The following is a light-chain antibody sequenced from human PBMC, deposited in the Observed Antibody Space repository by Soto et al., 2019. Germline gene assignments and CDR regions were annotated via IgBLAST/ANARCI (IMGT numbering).Light chain of an antibody. J-gene: IGKJ2*01. V-gene: IGKV3-20*01. Sequence: EIVLTQSPGTLSLSPGERATLSCRASQTVTGSYLAWYQQKPGQAPRLLIYGVSNRATGIPDRFSGSGSGTDFTLTFSRLEPEDFAVYYCQQCGPSLKYTFGQGTKLEIK. CDR3: QQCGPSLKYT. CDR1: QTVTGSY. CDR2: GVS.